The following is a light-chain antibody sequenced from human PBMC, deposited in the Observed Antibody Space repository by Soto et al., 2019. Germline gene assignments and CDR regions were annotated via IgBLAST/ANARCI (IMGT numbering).Light chain of an antibody. CDR1: QSVHSN. CDR3: QEYAAWSLT. CDR2: SAS. J-gene: IGKJ4*01. V-gene: IGKV3-15*01. Sequence: DIVVTQSPATLSVSPGEGATLSCRTSQSVHSNLAWYQKKPGQAPRLLIHSASSRATGVPGRFSGSGSGADYSLTISSLQAEDIGVYYCQEYAAWSLTFGGGTKVEI.